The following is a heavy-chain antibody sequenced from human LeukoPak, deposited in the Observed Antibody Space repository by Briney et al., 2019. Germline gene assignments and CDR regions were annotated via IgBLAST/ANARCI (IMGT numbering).Heavy chain of an antibody. CDR1: GFTFSSYS. D-gene: IGHD2-2*01. V-gene: IGHV3-21*01. CDR2: ISSSSTYI. Sequence: PGGSLRLSCAASGFTFSSYSMNWVRQAPGKGLEWVSSISSSSTYIYYADSVKGRFTISRDNAKNSLYLQMNSLRAEDTAVYYCARDSSSTSCYQDWGQGTLVTVSS. CDR3: ARDSSSTSCYQD. J-gene: IGHJ4*02.